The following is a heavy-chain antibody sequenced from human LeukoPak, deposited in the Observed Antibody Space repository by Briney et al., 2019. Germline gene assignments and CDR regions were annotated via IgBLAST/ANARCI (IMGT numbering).Heavy chain of an antibody. V-gene: IGHV3-48*04. CDR1: GFTFSSYS. CDR3: ARGRENCGGDCYYFDY. CDR2: ISSSGSTI. D-gene: IGHD2-21*01. J-gene: IGHJ4*02. Sequence: GGSLRLFCAASGFTFSSYSMNWVRQAPGKGLEWVSYISSSGSTIYYADSVKGRFIISRDNAKSSLYLQMNSLRAEDTAVYYCARGRENCGGDCYYFDYWGQGTLVTVSS.